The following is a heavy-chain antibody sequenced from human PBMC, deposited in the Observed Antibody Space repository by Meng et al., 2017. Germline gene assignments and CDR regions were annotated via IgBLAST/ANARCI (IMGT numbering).Heavy chain of an antibody. V-gene: IGHV3-11*01. D-gene: IGHD6-19*01. CDR1: GFTFSDYY. J-gene: IGHJ4*02. Sequence: QVQLAESGGGLCKPGGSLRLSCAASGFTFSDYYMSWIRQAPGKGLEWVSYISSSGSTIYYADSVKGRFTISRDNAKNSLYLQMNSLRAEATAVYYCARCQEQWLPFDYWGQGTLVTVSS. CDR2: ISSSGSTI. CDR3: ARCQEQWLPFDY.